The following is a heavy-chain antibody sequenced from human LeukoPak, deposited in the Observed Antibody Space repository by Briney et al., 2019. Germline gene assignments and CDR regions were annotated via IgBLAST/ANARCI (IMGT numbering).Heavy chain of an antibody. J-gene: IGHJ4*02. CDR3: AKDMDVVGATRGYFDY. CDR1: AFTFDDYA. CDR2: ISGDGGST. Sequence: PGGSLRLSCAASAFTFDDYAMHWVRQAPGKGLEWVSLISGDGGSTYYADSVKGRFTISRDNSKNSLYLQMNSLRTEDTALYYCAKDMDVVGATRGYFDYWGQGTLVTVSS. D-gene: IGHD1-26*01. V-gene: IGHV3-43*02.